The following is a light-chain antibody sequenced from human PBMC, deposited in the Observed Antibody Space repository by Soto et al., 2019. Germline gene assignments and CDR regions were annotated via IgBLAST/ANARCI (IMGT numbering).Light chain of an antibody. CDR3: QQYGSSPYT. V-gene: IGKV3-20*01. CDR1: QRLSTRY. J-gene: IGKJ2*01. CDR2: LAS. Sequence: EIVLTQSPGTLSLSPGERATLSCRASQRLSTRYLAWYQQKPGQAPKLLIYLASTRPTGIPDRFSGGGSGADFTLTISRLEPEDFAVYYCQQYGSSPYTFGQGTKLEIK.